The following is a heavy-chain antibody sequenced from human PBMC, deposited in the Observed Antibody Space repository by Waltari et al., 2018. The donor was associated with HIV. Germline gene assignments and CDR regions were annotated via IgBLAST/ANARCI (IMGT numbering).Heavy chain of an antibody. CDR1: GGAISSYY. V-gene: IGHV4-59*01. J-gene: IGHJ3*02. CDR2: IYYSGST. D-gene: IGHD3-16*02. Sequence: QVQLQESGPGLVKPSETLSLTCTVSGGAISSYYWSWIRKPPGKGMEWIGYIYYSGSTNYNPSLKSRVTISVDTSKNQFSLKLSSVTAADTAVYYCARVTTRTDDYVWGSYRYTGAFDIWGQGTMVTVSS. CDR3: ARVTTRTDDYVWGSYRYTGAFDI.